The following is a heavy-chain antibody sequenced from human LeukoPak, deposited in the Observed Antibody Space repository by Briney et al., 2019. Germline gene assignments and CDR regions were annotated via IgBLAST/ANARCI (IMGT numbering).Heavy chain of an antibody. V-gene: IGHV4-61*02. CDR1: GGSISSGSYY. CDR3: ARETEGYCTNGVCYSYSYYFDY. Sequence: SETLSLTCTVSGGSISSGSYYWSWIRQPAGKGQEWIGRIYTSGSTNYNPSLKSRVTISVDTSKNQFSLKLSSVTAADTAVYYCARETEGYCTNGVCYSYSYYFDYWGQGTLVTVSS. CDR2: IYTSGST. J-gene: IGHJ4*02. D-gene: IGHD2-8*01.